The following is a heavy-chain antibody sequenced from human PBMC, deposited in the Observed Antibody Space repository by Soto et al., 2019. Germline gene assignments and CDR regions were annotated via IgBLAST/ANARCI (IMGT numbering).Heavy chain of an antibody. J-gene: IGHJ4*02. CDR1: GGSISSGGYS. CDR2: IYHSGST. Sequence: SETLSLTCTVSGGSISSGGYSWSWIRQPPGKGLEWIGYIYHSGSTYYNPSLKSRVTISVDRSKNQFSLKLSSVTAADTAVYYCASSYFTVTTMDYWGQGTLVTVSS. CDR3: ASSYFTVTTMDY. D-gene: IGHD4-17*01. V-gene: IGHV4-30-2*01.